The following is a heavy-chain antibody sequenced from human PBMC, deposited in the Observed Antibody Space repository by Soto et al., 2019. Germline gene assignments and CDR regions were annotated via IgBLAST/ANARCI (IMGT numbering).Heavy chain of an antibody. J-gene: IGHJ4*02. D-gene: IGHD3-10*01. CDR1: GGSISSGGYY. V-gene: IGHV4-31*03. CDR3: ARGVTMVGGVIHTPYFDY. CDR2: IYYSGST. Sequence: PSETLSLTCTVSGGSISSGGYYWSWIRQHPGKGLEWIGYIYYSGSTYYNPSLKSRVTISVDTSKNQFSLKLSSVTAADTAVYYCARGVTMVGGVIHTPYFDYWGQGTLVTVSS.